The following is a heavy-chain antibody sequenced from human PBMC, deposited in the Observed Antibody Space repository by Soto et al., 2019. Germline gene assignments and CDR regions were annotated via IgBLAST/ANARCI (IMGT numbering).Heavy chain of an antibody. CDR1: GFTFSGYW. CDR2: IKQDGSEK. CDR3: VRIKYSYGWIYDY. V-gene: IGHV3-7*01. Sequence: PGGSLRLSCAASGFTFSGYWMSWVRQAPGKGLEWVANIKQDGSEKYYMDSVKGRFTISRDNAKNSLYLQMNSLRAEDTAVFFCVRIKYSYGWIYDYWGQGTLVTVSS. D-gene: IGHD3-16*01. J-gene: IGHJ4*01.